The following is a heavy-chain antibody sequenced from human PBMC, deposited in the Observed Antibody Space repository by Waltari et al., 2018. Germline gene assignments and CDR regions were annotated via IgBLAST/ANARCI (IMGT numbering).Heavy chain of an antibody. Sequence: QVNLVESGGGVVQPGGSLRLSCATLGFTFSLFGMHWVRQAPGKGLEWVALIWFDGSDKFYADSVRGRFTISRDNSARTLYLDMDSLRLDDTAMYYCAKDAFGNTYLDFWGQGTLVTVSS. CDR3: AKDAFGNTYLDF. J-gene: IGHJ4*02. D-gene: IGHD2-2*02. CDR2: IWFDGSDK. CDR1: GFTFSLFG. V-gene: IGHV3-30*02.